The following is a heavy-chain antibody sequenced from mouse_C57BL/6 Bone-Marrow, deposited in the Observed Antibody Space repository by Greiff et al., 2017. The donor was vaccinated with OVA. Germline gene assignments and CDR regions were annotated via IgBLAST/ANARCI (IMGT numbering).Heavy chain of an antibody. J-gene: IGHJ2*01. CDR2: ISSGSSTI. CDR3: ARLGGYYFDY. CDR1: GFTFSDYG. V-gene: IGHV5-17*01. D-gene: IGHD1-1*02. Sequence: DVMLVESGGGLVKPGGSLKLSCAASGFTFSDYGMHWVRQAPEKGLEWVAYISSGSSTIYYADTVKGRFTISRDNAKNTLFLQMTSLRSEDTAMYYCARLGGYYFDYWGQGTTLTVSS.